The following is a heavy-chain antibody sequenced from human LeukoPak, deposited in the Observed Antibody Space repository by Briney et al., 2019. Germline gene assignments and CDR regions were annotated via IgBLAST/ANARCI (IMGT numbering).Heavy chain of an antibody. J-gene: IGHJ4*02. Sequence: SETLSLTCTVSGGSISSGDYYWSWIRQPPGTGLEWIGYIYYSGSTYYNPSLKSRVTISVDTSKNQFSLKLSSVTAADTAVYYCARVVRYDSSGYYCDYWGQGTLVTVSS. CDR1: GGSISSGDYY. CDR2: IYYSGST. CDR3: ARVVRYDSSGYYCDY. V-gene: IGHV4-30-4*01. D-gene: IGHD3-22*01.